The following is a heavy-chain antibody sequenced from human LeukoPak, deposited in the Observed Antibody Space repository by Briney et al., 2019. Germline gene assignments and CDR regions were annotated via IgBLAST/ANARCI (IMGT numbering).Heavy chain of an antibody. CDR2: ISSSGSYI. V-gene: IGHV3-21*01. D-gene: IGHD6-13*01. Sequence: GGTLRLSCAASGFTFSSYSMNWVRQAPGKGLEWVSSISSSGSYIYYADSVKGRFTISRDNAKNSLYLQMNSLRAEDTAVYYCARVEEAAAFNPWGQGTLVTVSS. CDR1: GFTFSSYS. J-gene: IGHJ4*02. CDR3: ARVEEAAAFNP.